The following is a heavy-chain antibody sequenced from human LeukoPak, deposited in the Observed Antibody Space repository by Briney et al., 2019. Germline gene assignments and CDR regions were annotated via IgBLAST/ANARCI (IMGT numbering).Heavy chain of an antibody. CDR3: ARAYNAYCRPGSCYPAEYFQH. Sequence: PGGSLRLSCAASGFTFSSYSMNWVRQAPGKGLEWVSSISSSGSTIYYADSVKGRFTISRDNAKTSLYLQMNSLRAEDTAVYYCARAYNAYCRPGSCYPAEYFQHWGQGTLVTVSS. D-gene: IGHD2-15*01. V-gene: IGHV3-21*01. J-gene: IGHJ1*01. CDR2: ISSSGSTI. CDR1: GFTFSSYS.